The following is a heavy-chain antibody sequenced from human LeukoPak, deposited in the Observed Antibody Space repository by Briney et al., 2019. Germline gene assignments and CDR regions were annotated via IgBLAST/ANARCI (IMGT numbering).Heavy chain of an antibody. J-gene: IGHJ4*02. Sequence: GGSLRLSCAASGFTFSSYWMSWVRQAPGKGLEWVANIKQDGSEKYYVDSVKGRFTISRDNAKNSLYLQMNSLRAEDTAVYYCARDMAAPGLFFDYWGQGALVTVSS. CDR2: IKQDGSEK. CDR1: GFTFSSYW. V-gene: IGHV3-7*01. D-gene: IGHD6-13*01. CDR3: ARDMAAPGLFFDY.